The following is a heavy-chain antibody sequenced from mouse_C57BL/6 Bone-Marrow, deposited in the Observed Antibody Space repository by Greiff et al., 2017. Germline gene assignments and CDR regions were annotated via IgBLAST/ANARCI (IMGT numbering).Heavy chain of an antibody. D-gene: IGHD1-1*01. CDR3: ARRYYYCRSFDYDY. CDR2: IDPSDSYT. CDR1: GYTFTSYW. Sequence: QVQLKQPGAELVMPGASVKLSCKASGYTFTSYWMHWVKQRPGQGLEWIGEIDPSDSYTNYNQKFKGKSTLTVDKSSSTAYMQLSSLTSEDSAVYYCARRYYYCRSFDYDYWGQGTTLTVSS. V-gene: IGHV1-69*01. J-gene: IGHJ2*01.